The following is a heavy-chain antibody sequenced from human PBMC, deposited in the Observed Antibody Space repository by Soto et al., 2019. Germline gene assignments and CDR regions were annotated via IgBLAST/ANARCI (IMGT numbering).Heavy chain of an antibody. CDR2: INPNSGGT. D-gene: IGHD3-3*02. Sequence: ASVKVSCKASGYTFTGYYIHWVRQAPGQGLEWMGWINPNSGGTNYAQKFQGWVSMTRDTSISTAYMELTSPRSDDTAVYYCARDTVSSLGADIFDMWGQGTMVTVSS. V-gene: IGHV1-2*04. CDR3: ARDTVSSLGADIFDM. J-gene: IGHJ3*02. CDR1: GYTFTGYY.